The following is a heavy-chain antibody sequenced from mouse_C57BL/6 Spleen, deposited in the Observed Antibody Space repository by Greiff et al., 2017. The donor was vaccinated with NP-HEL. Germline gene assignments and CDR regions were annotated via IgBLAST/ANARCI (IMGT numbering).Heavy chain of an antibody. Sequence: VQLQESGAELAKPGASVKLSCQASGYTFTSSWMHWVKQRPGQGLEWIGYINPSSGSTKYNQKFKDKATLTADKSSSTAYMQLSSLTYEDSAVYYCARSGYDGGYYAMDYWGQGTSVTGSS. J-gene: IGHJ4*01. D-gene: IGHD2-2*01. CDR1: GYTFTSSW. CDR2: INPSSGST. CDR3: ARSGYDGGYYAMDY. V-gene: IGHV1-7*01.